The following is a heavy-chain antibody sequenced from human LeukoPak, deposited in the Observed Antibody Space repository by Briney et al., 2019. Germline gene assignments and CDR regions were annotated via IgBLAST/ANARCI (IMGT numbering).Heavy chain of an antibody. J-gene: IGHJ5*01. CDR2: ISDKGVS. D-gene: IGHD3-10*01. CDR1: GGSVTDYY. Sequence: SETLSLTCSVSGGSVTDYYWSWIRQPPGKGLEWIGYISDKGVSHYSPSLKSRITISADTSKKQVSLRLTSATAADTAVYYCARGRFNMIRGVIKTVWFDSWTQGTQVTVSS. V-gene: IGHV4-59*02. CDR3: ARGRFNMIRGVIKTVWFDS.